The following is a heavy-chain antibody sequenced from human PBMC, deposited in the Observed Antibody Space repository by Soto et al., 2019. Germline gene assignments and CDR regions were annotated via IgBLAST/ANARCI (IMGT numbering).Heavy chain of an antibody. V-gene: IGHV1-8*02. CDR1: WSALTSQD. D-gene: IGHD5-12*01. J-gene: IGHJ3*02. CDR2: MNPNSGNT. Sequence: APEKAACKGSWSALTSQDINCVSPPKIQRLQWMGWMNPNSGNTGYAQKFQGRVTMTRNTSISTAYMELSSLRSEDTAVYYCARAPSVATKNDAFDI. CDR3: ARAPSVATKNDAFDI.